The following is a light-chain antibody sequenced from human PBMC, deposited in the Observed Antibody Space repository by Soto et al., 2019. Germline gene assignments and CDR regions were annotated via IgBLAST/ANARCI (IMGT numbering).Light chain of an antibody. V-gene: IGKV3-15*01. J-gene: IGKJ2*01. CDR3: QQYNNWSSMYL. CDR2: GAS. Sequence: IVMTQSPATLSVSPGERATISCSSSKTVSSNLAWYHQKPGQAPRLLIYGASTRSTGIPARFSGSGAGTELTLTISSRQSEDFCVYVLQQYNNWSSMYLFGQGTKLEIK. CDR1: KTVSSN.